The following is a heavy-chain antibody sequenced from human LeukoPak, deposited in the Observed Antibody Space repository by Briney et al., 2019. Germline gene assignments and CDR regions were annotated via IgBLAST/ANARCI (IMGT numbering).Heavy chain of an antibody. Sequence: ASVKVSCKASGGTFSSYAISWVRQAPGQGLEWMGGINPNSGGTNYAQKFQGRVTMTRATSISTAYMELSRLRSDDTAVYYCARPLTKGVEAYDYWGQGTLVTVSS. J-gene: IGHJ4*02. CDR1: GGTFSSYA. D-gene: IGHD1-26*01. V-gene: IGHV1-2*02. CDR2: INPNSGGT. CDR3: ARPLTKGVEAYDY.